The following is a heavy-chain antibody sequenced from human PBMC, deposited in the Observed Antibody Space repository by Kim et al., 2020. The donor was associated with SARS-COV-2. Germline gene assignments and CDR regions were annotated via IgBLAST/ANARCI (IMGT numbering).Heavy chain of an antibody. D-gene: IGHD5-18*01. CDR1: GGSISSSSYY. CDR3: ARHLLYSYGPGWFDP. Sequence: SETLSLTCTVSGGSISSSSYYWGWIRQPPGKGLEWIGSIYYSGSTYYNPSLKSRVTISVDTSKNQFSLKLSSVTAADTAVYYCARHLLYSYGPGWFDPWGQGTLVTVSS. CDR2: IYYSGST. J-gene: IGHJ5*02. V-gene: IGHV4-39*01.